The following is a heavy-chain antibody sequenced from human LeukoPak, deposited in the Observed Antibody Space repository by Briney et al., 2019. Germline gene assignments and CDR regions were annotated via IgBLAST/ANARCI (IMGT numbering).Heavy chain of an antibody. CDR3: ARRSDYYDILNL. D-gene: IGHD3-22*01. Sequence: SETLSLTCTVSGGSISNYYWTWIRQPPGKGLEWIGYIYYTGSTNYNPSLKSRVTISVDTSKNQFSLKLSSVTGADTAVYYCARRSDYYDILNLWGQGTMVTVSS. CDR1: GGSISNYY. CDR2: IYYTGST. J-gene: IGHJ3*01. V-gene: IGHV4-59*01.